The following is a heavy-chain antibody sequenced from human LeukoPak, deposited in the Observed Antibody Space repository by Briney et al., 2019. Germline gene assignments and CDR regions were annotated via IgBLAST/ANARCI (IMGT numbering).Heavy chain of an antibody. D-gene: IGHD2-21*01. CDR2: INPNSGGT. CDR1: GYSFTDYY. V-gene: IGHV1-2*02. CDR3: ARADRLHGGPYLIGP. J-gene: IGHJ5*02. Sequence: ASVKVSCKTSGYSFTDYYMHWVRQAPGQGLGWMGWINPNSGGTSSAQKFQGRVTMTRDTSISTVYMEVSWLTSDDTAIYYCARADRLHGGPYLIGPWGQGTLVTVSS.